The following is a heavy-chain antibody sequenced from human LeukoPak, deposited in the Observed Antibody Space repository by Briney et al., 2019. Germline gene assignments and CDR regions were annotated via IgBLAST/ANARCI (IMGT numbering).Heavy chain of an antibody. CDR1: GYTFTGYY. J-gene: IGHJ4*02. Sequence: ASMKVSCKASGYTFTGYYMHWVRQAPGQGLEWMGWINPNSGGTNYAQKFQGRVTMTRDTSISTAYMELSRLRSDDTAVYYCARENMVRGVEPDYWGQGTLVTVSS. D-gene: IGHD3-10*01. CDR2: INPNSGGT. CDR3: ARENMVRGVEPDY. V-gene: IGHV1-2*02.